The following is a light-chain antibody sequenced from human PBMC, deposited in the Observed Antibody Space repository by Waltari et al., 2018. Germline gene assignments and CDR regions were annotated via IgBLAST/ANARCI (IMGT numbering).Light chain of an antibody. CDR2: KAS. V-gene: IGKV1-5*03. J-gene: IGKJ1*01. CDR1: QSISSW. CDR3: QQYNAYSWT. Sequence: DIQMTQSPSTLSASVGDRVTITCRASQSISSWLAWYQQKPGKAPNLLIYKASSFESGVPSRFSGSGSGTAFTLTISSLQPDDFATYYCQQYNAYSWTFGQGTK.